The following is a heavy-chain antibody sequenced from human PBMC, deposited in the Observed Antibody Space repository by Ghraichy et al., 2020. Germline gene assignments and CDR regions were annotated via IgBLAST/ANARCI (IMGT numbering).Heavy chain of an antibody. J-gene: IGHJ4*02. CDR2: ISGSGGST. Sequence: SCAASGFTFSSYAMSWVRQAPGKGLEWVSAISGSGGSTYYADSVKGRFTISRDNSKNTLYLQMNSLRAEDTAVYYCAKDEGITMRRVSFDYWGQGTLVTVSS. V-gene: IGHV3-23*01. CDR3: AKDEGITMRRVSFDY. CDR1: GFTFSSYA. D-gene: IGHD3-10*01.